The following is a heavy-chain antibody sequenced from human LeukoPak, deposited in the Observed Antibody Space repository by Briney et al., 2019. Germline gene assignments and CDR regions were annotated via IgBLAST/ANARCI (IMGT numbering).Heavy chain of an antibody. Sequence: GRSLRLSCAASGFTFSSYGMHWVRQAPGKGLEWVAVIWYDGSNKYYADSVKGRFTISRDNSKNTLYLQMNSLRAEDTAVYYCAASVVGPPLNYGMDVWGQGTTVTVSS. V-gene: IGHV3-33*01. J-gene: IGHJ6*02. D-gene: IGHD2-2*01. CDR1: GFTFSSYG. CDR2: IWYDGSNK. CDR3: AASVVGPPLNYGMDV.